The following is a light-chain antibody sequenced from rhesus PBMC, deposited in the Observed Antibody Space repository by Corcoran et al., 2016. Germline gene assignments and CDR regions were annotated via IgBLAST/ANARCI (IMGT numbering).Light chain of an antibody. CDR3: QQHDNSPYS. Sequence: DIQMTQSPSSLSASVGDRVTITCRASQVISNWLAWYRQKPGKAPKLLIYRASNLETGVPSRFSGSGSGTDFTLTISSLQPEDIATYYCQQHDNSPYSFGQGTKVEIK. V-gene: IGKV1-69*01. CDR2: RAS. J-gene: IGKJ2*01. CDR1: QVISNW.